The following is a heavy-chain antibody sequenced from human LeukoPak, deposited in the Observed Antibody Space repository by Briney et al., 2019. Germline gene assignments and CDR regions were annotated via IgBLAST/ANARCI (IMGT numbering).Heavy chain of an antibody. Sequence: SETLSLTCTVSGGSISSYYWSWIRQPPGKGLEWIGYIYYSGSTNYNPSLKSRVTISVDTSKNQFSLKLSSVTAADTAVYYCARGRVLTYYDFWSGYETPFDYWGQGTLVTVSS. CDR3: ARGRVLTYYDFWSGYETPFDY. CDR1: GGSISSYY. V-gene: IGHV4-59*12. J-gene: IGHJ4*02. CDR2: IYYSGST. D-gene: IGHD3-3*01.